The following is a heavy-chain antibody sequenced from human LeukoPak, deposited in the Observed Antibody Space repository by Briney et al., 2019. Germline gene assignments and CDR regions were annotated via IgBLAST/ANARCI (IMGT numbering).Heavy chain of an antibody. CDR1: GFTFSNDY. J-gene: IGHJ5*02. CDR2: ISGDGINT. CDR3: ARDHSPGWFDP. Sequence: GGSLRLSRAASGFTFSNDYMHWVRQAPGKGLEWVSRISGDGINTAYADSVKGRFTISRDNAKNTVYLQMNSLRAEDTALYFCARDHSPGWFDPWGQGALVTVSS. V-gene: IGHV3-74*01.